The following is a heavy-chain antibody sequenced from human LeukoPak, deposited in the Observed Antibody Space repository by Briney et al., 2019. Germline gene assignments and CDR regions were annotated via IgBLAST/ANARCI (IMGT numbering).Heavy chain of an antibody. Sequence: GGSLRLSCAASGFTFSSYWMSWVRQAPGKGLEWVANIKQDGSEKYYVDSVKGRFTISRDNAKNSLYLQMNSLRAEDTAVYYCARLDYGDYGVQGCFDYWGQGTLVTVSS. CDR2: IKQDGSEK. CDR3: ARLDYGDYGVQGCFDY. J-gene: IGHJ4*02. D-gene: IGHD4-17*01. V-gene: IGHV3-7*01. CDR1: GFTFSSYW.